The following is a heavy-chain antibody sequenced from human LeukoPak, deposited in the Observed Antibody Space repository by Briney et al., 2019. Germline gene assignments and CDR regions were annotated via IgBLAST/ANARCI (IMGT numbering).Heavy chain of an antibody. J-gene: IGHJ3*02. CDR1: GYTFTSYY. V-gene: IGHV1-46*01. CDR3: ARVSGLLELLPSDAFDI. Sequence: GASVKVSCKASGYTFTSYYMHWVRQAPGQGLEWMGIINPSGGSTSYAQKVQGRVTMTTDTSTSTAYMDLRSLTSDDTAVYYCARVSGLLELLPSDAFDIWGQGTMVTVSS. D-gene: IGHD3-3*01. CDR2: INPSGGST.